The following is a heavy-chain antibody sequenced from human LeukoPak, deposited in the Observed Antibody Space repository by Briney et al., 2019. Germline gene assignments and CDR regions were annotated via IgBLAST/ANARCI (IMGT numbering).Heavy chain of an antibody. V-gene: IGHV3-30*02. J-gene: IGHJ4*02. D-gene: IGHD4-17*01. CDR1: GFTFSSYG. Sequence: PGGSLRLSCAASGFTFSSYGMHWVRQAPGKGLEWVAFIRYDGSNKYYADSVKGRFTISRDNSKNTLYLQMNSLRAEDTAVYYCAKANDYGDPLFDYWGQGTLVTVSS. CDR3: AKANDYGDPLFDY. CDR2: IRYDGSNK.